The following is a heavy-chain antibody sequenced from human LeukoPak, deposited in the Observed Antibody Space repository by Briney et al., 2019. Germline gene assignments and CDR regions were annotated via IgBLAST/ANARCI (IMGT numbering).Heavy chain of an antibody. J-gene: IGHJ4*02. Sequence: SETLSLTCTVSGGSISSYYWSWIRQPPGKGLEWIGYIYYSGSTNYNPSLKSRVTISVDTSKNQFSLKLSSVTAADTAVYYCARMVYYGSGSHYNFDYWGQGTLVTVSS. D-gene: IGHD3-10*01. CDR3: ARMVYYGSGSHYNFDY. CDR2: IYYSGST. V-gene: IGHV4-59*01. CDR1: GGSISSYY.